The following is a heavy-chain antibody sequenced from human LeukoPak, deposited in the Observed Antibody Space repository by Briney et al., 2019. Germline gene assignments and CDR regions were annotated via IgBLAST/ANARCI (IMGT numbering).Heavy chain of an antibody. V-gene: IGHV3-74*01. Sequence: AGGSLRLSCAASGFTFSSYSMRWVRQAPGKGLEWVSRINSSGSSTYYADSVKGRFTISRDNAKNTLYLQMNSLRAGDTAVYYCERATAPEYWGQGTLVTVSS. D-gene: IGHD1-1*01. CDR3: ERATAPEY. CDR2: INSSGSST. CDR1: GFTFSSYS. J-gene: IGHJ4*02.